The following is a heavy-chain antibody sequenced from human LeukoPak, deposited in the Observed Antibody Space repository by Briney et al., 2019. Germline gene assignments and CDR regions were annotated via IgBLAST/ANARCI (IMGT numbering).Heavy chain of an antibody. CDR1: GGSISSSNW. Sequence: PSETLSLTCAVSGGSISSSNWWSWVRQPPGKGLEWIGEIYHSGSTNYNPSLKSRVTISVDKSKNQFSLKLSSVTAADTAVYYCARHVTRRGYYGSGSSNWFDPWGQGTLVTVSS. CDR3: ARHVTRRGYYGSGSSNWFDP. D-gene: IGHD3-10*01. J-gene: IGHJ5*02. CDR2: IYHSGST. V-gene: IGHV4-4*02.